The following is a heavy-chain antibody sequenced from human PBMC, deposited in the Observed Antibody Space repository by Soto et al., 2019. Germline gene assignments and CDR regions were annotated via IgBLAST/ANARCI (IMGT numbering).Heavy chain of an antibody. CDR1: RFTFSSYG. D-gene: IGHD6-6*01. CDR3: AKDSRKEYTSSWLDY. Sequence: QVQLVESGGGVVQPGRSLRLSCAASRFTFSSYGMHWVRQAPGKGLEWVAVISYDGTNKYYADSVKGRFTISRDNSKNTLYLQMHSLRAEDTAVYYCAKDSRKEYTSSWLDYWGQGTLVTVSS. J-gene: IGHJ4*02. V-gene: IGHV3-30*18. CDR2: ISYDGTNK.